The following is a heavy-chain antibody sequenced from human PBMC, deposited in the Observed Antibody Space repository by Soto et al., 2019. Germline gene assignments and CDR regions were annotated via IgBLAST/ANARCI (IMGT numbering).Heavy chain of an antibody. CDR3: ATSGSVYYYYGMDV. Sequence: PGGFKRDSSGVGGGNIRSYAVSWVRQASGKGLEWVSAISGSGGSTYYADSVKGRFTISRDNSKNTLYLQMNSLRAEDTAVYYCATSGSVYYYYGMDVWGQGPTVTVS. V-gene: IGHV3-23*01. CDR1: GGNIRSYA. J-gene: IGHJ6*02. D-gene: IGHD6-6*01. CDR2: ISGSGGST.